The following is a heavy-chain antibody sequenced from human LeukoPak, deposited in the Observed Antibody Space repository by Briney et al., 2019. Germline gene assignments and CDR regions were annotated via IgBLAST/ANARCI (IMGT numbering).Heavy chain of an antibody. CDR3: ARVKTGDAFDI. J-gene: IGHJ3*02. V-gene: IGHV3-21*01. Sequence: GRSLRLSCAASGFTFSSYAMHWVRQAPGKGLEWVSSISSSSYIYYADSVKGRFTISRDNAKNSLYLQMNSLRAEDTAVYYCARVKTGDAFDIWGQGTMVTASS. D-gene: IGHD3-9*01. CDR2: ISSSSYI. CDR1: GFTFSSYA.